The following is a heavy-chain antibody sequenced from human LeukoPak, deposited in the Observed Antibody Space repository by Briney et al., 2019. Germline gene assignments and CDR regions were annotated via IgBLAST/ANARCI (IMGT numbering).Heavy chain of an antibody. CDR2: ISSSGSAI. J-gene: IGHJ3*02. CDR1: GFTFSSYE. Sequence: PGGSLRLSCAASGFTFSSYEMNWVRQAPGKGLEWVSCISSSGSAIYYADSVKGRFTISRHNSKNTLYLQMNSLRAEDTAAYYCARGDSAFDIWGQGTMVTVSS. CDR3: ARGDSAFDI. D-gene: IGHD3-16*01. V-gene: IGHV3-48*03.